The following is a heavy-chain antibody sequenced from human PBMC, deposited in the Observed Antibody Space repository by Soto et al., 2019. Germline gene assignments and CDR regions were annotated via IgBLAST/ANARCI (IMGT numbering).Heavy chain of an antibody. CDR1: GFTFSSYA. D-gene: IGHD3-10*01. CDR3: ARDGLTYGSGSYQQQINWFDP. J-gene: IGHJ5*02. CDR2: ISYDGGNK. V-gene: IGHV3-30-3*01. Sequence: PVGSLRLSCAASGFTFSSYAMHWVRQAPGKGLEWVAVISYDGGNKYSADSVKGRFTISRDNSKNTLYLQMNSLRAEDTAVYYCARDGLTYGSGSYQQQINWFDPWGQGTLVTVSS.